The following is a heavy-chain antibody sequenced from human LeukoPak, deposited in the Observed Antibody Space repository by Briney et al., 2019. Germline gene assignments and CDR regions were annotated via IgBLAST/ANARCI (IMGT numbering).Heavy chain of an antibody. CDR2: TNPNSGNT. CDR1: GNTFTSYD. CDR3: ARGPATIPDYYMDV. V-gene: IGHV1-8*01. Sequence: ASVRVSCKASGNTFTSYDINWVRQATGQGLEWMGWTNPNSGNTAYAQKFEGRVTMTRDTSISTAYMEVSSLRSEDTAVYYCARGPATIPDYYMDVWGKGTTVTVSS. J-gene: IGHJ6*03. D-gene: IGHD5-12*01.